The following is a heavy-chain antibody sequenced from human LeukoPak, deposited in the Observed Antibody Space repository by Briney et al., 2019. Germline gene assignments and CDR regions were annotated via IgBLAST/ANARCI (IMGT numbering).Heavy chain of an antibody. V-gene: IGHV3-74*01. J-gene: IGHJ5*02. CDR1: GFTFSSYW. CDR3: ARDWWFDP. CDR2: INTDGTTI. Sequence: YPGGSLRLSCATSGFTFSSYWMHWVRQDPGKGLMWVSRINTDGTTIDYADSVKGRFTISRDNTKNTLYLQMNDLRVEDTAVYYCARDWWFDPWGQGTLVTVSS.